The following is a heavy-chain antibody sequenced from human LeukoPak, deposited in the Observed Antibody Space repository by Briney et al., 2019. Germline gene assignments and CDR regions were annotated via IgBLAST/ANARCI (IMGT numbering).Heavy chain of an antibody. Sequence: SETLSLTCTVSGGSIGNYYGSWIRQPPGKGLEWIGYLYNSGRTNYNPSLKSRVTISVDMSTNQFSLKLSSVTAADTAVYFCAILRGGPPMATPDFWGQGPLVTVPS. D-gene: IGHD3-10*01. V-gene: IGHV4-59*08. J-gene: IGHJ4*02. CDR3: AILRGGPPMATPDF. CDR1: GGSIGNYY. CDR2: LYNSGRT.